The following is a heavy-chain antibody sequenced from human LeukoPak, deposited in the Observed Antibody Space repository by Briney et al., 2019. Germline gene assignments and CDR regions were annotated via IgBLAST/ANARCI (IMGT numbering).Heavy chain of an antibody. J-gene: IGHJ5*02. V-gene: IGHV3-30*02. CDR3: AKYSPKAATATSFDP. CDR1: GFTFSSYG. CDR2: IRYDGSNK. Sequence: GGSLRLSCAASGFTFSSYGMHWVRQAPGKGLEWVAFIRYDGSNKYYADSVKGRFTISRDTSKSTLFLQMNNLRGEDTAVYFCAKYSPKAATATSFDPWGQGTLVTVSS. D-gene: IGHD2-21*02.